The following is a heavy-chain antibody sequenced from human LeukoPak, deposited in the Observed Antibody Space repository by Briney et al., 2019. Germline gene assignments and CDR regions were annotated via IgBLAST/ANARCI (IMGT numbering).Heavy chain of an antibody. D-gene: IGHD6-13*01. Sequence: VRSLRLSCAASGFTLDDYAMHWVRQAPGKGLEWVSGISWNSGSIGYAASVKGRFTISRDNAKSSLYLQMNSLRAEDTALYYCAKDARAAAGMRALSGGWFDPWGRGTLVTVSS. CDR1: GFTLDDYA. CDR3: AKDARAAAGMRALSGGWFDP. J-gene: IGHJ5*02. V-gene: IGHV3-9*01. CDR2: ISWNSGSI.